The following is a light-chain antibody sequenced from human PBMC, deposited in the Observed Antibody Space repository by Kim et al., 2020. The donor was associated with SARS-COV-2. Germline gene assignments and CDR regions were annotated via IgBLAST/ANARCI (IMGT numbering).Light chain of an antibody. Sequence: DIQMTQSPSTLSASIGDRVTITCRASRNIATWVAWYQQKPGEAPRLLIYKASNLKSGVPSRFSGSGSGTEFTLTTDSLQADDLETYYYQQYKIYPWTFGQGTKVDIK. J-gene: IGKJ1*01. CDR1: RNIATW. CDR3: QQYKIYPWT. CDR2: KAS. V-gene: IGKV1-5*03.